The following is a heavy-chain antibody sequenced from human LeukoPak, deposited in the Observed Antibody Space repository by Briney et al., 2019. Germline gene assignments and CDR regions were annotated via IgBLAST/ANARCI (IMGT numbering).Heavy chain of an antibody. D-gene: IGHD6-19*01. V-gene: IGHV3-23*01. CDR1: GFTFSSYA. J-gene: IGHJ4*02. CDR3: AKAGSSGWYFDY. Sequence: GSLRLSRAASGFTFSSYAMSWVRQAPGKGLEWVSAISGSGGSTYYADSVKGRFTISRDNSKNTLYLQMNSLRAEDTAVYYCAKAGSSGWYFDYWGQGTLVTVSS. CDR2: ISGSGGST.